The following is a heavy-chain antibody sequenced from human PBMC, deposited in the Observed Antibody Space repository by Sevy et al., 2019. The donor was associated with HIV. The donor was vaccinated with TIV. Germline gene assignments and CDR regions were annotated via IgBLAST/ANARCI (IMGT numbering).Heavy chain of an antibody. CDR1: GGTFSSYA. Sequence: ASVKVSCKASGGTFSSYAISWVRQAPGQGLEWMGGIIPILGIANYAQKFQGRVTITADKSTSTAYMELSSLRSEDTAVYYCVRDQGTIFGVVIGWFDPWGQGTLVTVSS. V-gene: IGHV1-69*10. CDR2: IIPILGIA. D-gene: IGHD3-3*01. J-gene: IGHJ5*02. CDR3: VRDQGTIFGVVIGWFDP.